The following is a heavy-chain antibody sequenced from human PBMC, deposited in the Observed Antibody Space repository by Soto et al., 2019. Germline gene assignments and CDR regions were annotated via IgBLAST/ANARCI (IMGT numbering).Heavy chain of an antibody. CDR1: GGTFSSYA. D-gene: IGHD3-22*01. CDR3: ARDKGDDSSGPAPFDY. J-gene: IGHJ4*02. Sequence: QVQLVQSGAEVKKPGSSVKVSCKASGGTFSSYAISWVRQAPGQGIEWMGGIIPIFGTANYAQKFQARVTITAHESPSTAYMELSSLRSEDTAVYYCARDKGDDSSGPAPFDYWGQGTLVTVSS. V-gene: IGHV1-69*01. CDR2: IIPIFGTA.